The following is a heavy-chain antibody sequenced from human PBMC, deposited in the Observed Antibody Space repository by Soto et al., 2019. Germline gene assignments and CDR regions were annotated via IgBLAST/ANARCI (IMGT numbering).Heavy chain of an antibody. D-gene: IGHD6-19*01. CDR1: GYTFTSYG. CDR3: AREPKYSSGWYSNFGVWGMDV. Sequence: GASVKVSCKASGYTFTSYGISWVRQAPGQGLEWMGWISAYNGNTNYAQKLQGRVTMTTDTSTSTAYMELRSLRSDDTAVYYCAREPKYSSGWYSNFGVWGMDVWGQGTTVTVSS. J-gene: IGHJ6*02. V-gene: IGHV1-18*01. CDR2: ISAYNGNT.